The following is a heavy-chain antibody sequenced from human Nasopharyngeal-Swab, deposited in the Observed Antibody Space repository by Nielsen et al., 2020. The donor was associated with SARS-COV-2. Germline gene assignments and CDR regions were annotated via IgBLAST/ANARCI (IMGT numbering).Heavy chain of an antibody. CDR3: ARDPYNWNYLGRGRLDP. Sequence: ASVKVSCKASGYTFTSYAMNWVRQAPGQGLEWMGWINTNTGNPTYAQGFTGRFVFSLDTSVSTAYLQISSLKAEDTAVYYCARDPYNWNYLGRGRLDPWGQGTLVTVSS. J-gene: IGHJ5*02. D-gene: IGHD1-7*01. CDR1: GYTFTSYA. CDR2: INTNTGNP. V-gene: IGHV7-4-1*02.